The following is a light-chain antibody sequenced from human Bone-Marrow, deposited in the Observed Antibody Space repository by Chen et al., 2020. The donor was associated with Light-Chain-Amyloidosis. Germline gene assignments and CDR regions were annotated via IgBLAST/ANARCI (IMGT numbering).Light chain of an antibody. CDR1: NIGGRS. J-gene: IGLJ2*01. CDR3: QVWDSGSDHVV. V-gene: IGLV3-21*02. CDR2: DDS. Sequence: SYVLAQPPSVSVAPGQTARITCGGDNIGGRSVHWYHQRPGQAPVLVVYDDSDRPSGIPERFSGSNSGNTATLTIAGVEAGDEADYYCQVWDSGSDHVVLGGGTKLTVL.